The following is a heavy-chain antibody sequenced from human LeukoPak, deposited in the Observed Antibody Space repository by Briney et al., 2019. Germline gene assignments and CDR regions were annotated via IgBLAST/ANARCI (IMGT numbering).Heavy chain of an antibody. D-gene: IGHD3-10*01. CDR3: ARGILWFGELLYYVDV. J-gene: IGHJ6*03. V-gene: IGHV4-59*01. CDR2: IHYSGST. Sequence: PSETLSLTCTVSGGSISSYYWSWIRQPPGKGLEWIGYIHYSGSTNYNPFLKSRVTMSADTSKSQFSLYLRSVTAADTAVYYCARGILWFGELLYYVDVWGKGTTVTVSS. CDR1: GGSISSYY.